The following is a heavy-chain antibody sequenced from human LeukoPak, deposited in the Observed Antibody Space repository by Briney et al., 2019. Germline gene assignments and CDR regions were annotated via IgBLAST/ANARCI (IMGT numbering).Heavy chain of an antibody. CDR1: GYSFTKYY. V-gene: IGHV1-2*02. J-gene: IGHJ6*03. CDR2: INPKSGGI. Sequence: GASVKASCRASGYSFTKYYLDWVRQAPGQGLEWMGWINPKSGGIKYARKFQGRITMTRDTSSSTAYMELVGLRFDDTATYYCARAIHSEGNTWRTYYYHYMDVWGKGTTVTVSS. CDR3: ARAIHSEGNTWRTYYYHYMDV. D-gene: IGHD1-26*01.